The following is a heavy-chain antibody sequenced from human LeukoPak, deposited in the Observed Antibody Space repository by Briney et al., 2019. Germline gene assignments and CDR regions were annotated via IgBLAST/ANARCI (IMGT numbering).Heavy chain of an antibody. CDR2: IRGSGETT. J-gene: IGHJ4*02. V-gene: IGHV3-23*01. CDR3: AKDLSSGTGRGFDY. Sequence: GGSLRLSCAASGFPFSAYAMSWVRQAPGKGLEWVSGIRGSGETTYYAESVKGRFTINRDNSKNTLYLQMNSLRAEDTALYYCAKDLSSGTGRGFDYWGQGTLVAVSS. CDR1: GFPFSAYA. D-gene: IGHD3/OR15-3a*01.